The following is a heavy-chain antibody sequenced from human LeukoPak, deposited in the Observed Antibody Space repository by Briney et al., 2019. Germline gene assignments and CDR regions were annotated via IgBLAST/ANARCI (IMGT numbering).Heavy chain of an antibody. CDR1: GSTFSSYA. CDR3: TFGVVIRDYYYYMDV. D-gene: IGHD3-3*01. Sequence: SVKVSCKASGSTFSSYAISWVRQAPGQGLEWMGGIIPIFGTANYAQKFQGRVTITTDESTSTAYMELSSLRSEDTAVYYCTFGVVIRDYYYYMDVWGKGTTVTVSS. CDR2: IIPIFGTA. J-gene: IGHJ6*03. V-gene: IGHV1-69*05.